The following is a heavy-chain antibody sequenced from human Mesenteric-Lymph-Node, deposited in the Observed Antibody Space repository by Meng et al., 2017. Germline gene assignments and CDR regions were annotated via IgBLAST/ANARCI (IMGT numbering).Heavy chain of an antibody. V-gene: IGHV7-4-1*02. Sequence: AQLAQSWTEVMTPGAPMKASWKVSGYTLTELSIHWVRPAPGQGLEWMGWINPNTGNPTYAQDFTGRFVFSLDTSVSTAYLQISSLKAEDTAVYYCARDLSYYGSGSFDPWGQGTLVTVSS. D-gene: IGHD3-10*01. CDR3: ARDLSYYGSGSFDP. J-gene: IGHJ5*02. CDR1: GYTLTELS. CDR2: INPNTGNP.